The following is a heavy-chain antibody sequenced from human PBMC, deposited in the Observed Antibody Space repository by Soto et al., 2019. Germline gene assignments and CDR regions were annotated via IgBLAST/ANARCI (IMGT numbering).Heavy chain of an antibody. CDR3: ARVSADYGLIPFDY. V-gene: IGHV3-33*01. CDR1: GLTFSSYG. D-gene: IGHD4-17*01. CDR2: IWYDGSNK. J-gene: IGHJ4*02. Sequence: GGSLRLSCAASGLTFSSYGMHWVRQAPGKGLEWVAVIWYDGSNKYYADSVKGRFTISRDNSKNTLYMQMNSLRAEDTAVYYCARVSADYGLIPFDYWGQGTLVTVSS.